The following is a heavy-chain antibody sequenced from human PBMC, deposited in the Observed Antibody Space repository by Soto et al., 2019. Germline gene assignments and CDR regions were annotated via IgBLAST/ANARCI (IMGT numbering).Heavy chain of an antibody. D-gene: IGHD5-12*01. CDR1: GGTFSSYA. CDR2: IIPIFGTA. Sequence: QVQLVQSGAEVKKPGSSVKVSCKASGGTFSSYAISWVRQAPGQGLEWRGGIIPIFGTANYAQKFQGRVTITEDESTSTANMELSSLRSEDTDVYYRAAVVATISGSVGYWGQGTLVTVSS. J-gene: IGHJ4*02. V-gene: IGHV1-69*12. CDR3: AAVVATISGSVGY.